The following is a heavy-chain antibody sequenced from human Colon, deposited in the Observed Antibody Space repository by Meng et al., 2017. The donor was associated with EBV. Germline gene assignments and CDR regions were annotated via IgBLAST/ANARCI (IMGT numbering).Heavy chain of an antibody. CDR2: INTHTGNP. D-gene: IGHD3-22*01. CDR3: ARGGPYPDSSGFHWYFDL. Sequence: QGQLVQSWSEKKKPGASVKVSCKASGYTFINYAINWVRQAPGQGLEWMGWINTHTGNPTYGQGFTGRFVLSSDTSVSTANLQISSLKAEDTAVYYCARGGPYPDSSGFHWYFDLWGRGTLVTVSS. J-gene: IGHJ2*01. V-gene: IGHV7-4-1*02. CDR1: GYTFINYA.